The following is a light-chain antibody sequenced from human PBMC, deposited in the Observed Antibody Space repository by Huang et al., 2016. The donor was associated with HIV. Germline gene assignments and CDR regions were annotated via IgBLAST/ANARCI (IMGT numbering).Light chain of an antibody. J-gene: IGKJ1*01. Sequence: EIVLTQSPDTLFLSPGERGALSFRASHNVTNDYLAWYQHKSGQAPRLLIYGSSVRATATPARFSGSGSGTDFSLTIDTVKPEDFASYYCQQYSTSPWTFGPGTKLEIK. CDR3: QQYSTSPWT. V-gene: IGKV3-20*01. CDR1: HNVTNDY. CDR2: GSS.